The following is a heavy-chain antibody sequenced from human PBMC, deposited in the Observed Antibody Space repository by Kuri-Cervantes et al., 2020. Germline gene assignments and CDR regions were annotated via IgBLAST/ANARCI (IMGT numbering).Heavy chain of an antibody. CDR2: ISGSGGST. CDR1: GFTFSDYY. D-gene: IGHD3-10*01. J-gene: IGHJ4*02. Sequence: GESLKISCAASGFTFSDYYMTWIRQAPGKGLEWVSAISGSGGSTYYADSVKGRFTISRDNSKNTLYLQMNSLRAEDTAVYYCAKDYYGSGSALDYWGQGTLVTVSS. V-gene: IGHV3-23*01. CDR3: AKDYYGSGSALDY.